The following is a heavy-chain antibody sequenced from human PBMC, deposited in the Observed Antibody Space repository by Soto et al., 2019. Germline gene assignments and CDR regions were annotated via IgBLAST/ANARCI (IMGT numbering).Heavy chain of an antibody. J-gene: IGHJ4*02. CDR3: ARVSYYYGSGSSSDY. Sequence: QVQLQESGPGLVKPSQTLSLTCTVSGGSISSGDYYWNWIRQPPGKGLEWIGYIFYSGSTYYNPSLKSRITISVDTSKNQFSLKLSSVTPADTAVYYCARVSYYYGSGSSSDYWGQGTLVTVSS. V-gene: IGHV4-30-4*01. CDR1: GGSISSGDYY. CDR2: IFYSGST. D-gene: IGHD3-10*01.